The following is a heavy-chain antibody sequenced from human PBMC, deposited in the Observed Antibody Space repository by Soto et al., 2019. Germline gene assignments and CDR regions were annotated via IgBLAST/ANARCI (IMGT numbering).Heavy chain of an antibody. D-gene: IGHD2-15*01. J-gene: IGHJ6*02. CDR3: VRDCSGGGCYSDYGMDV. CDR1: GESISSYY. CDR2: IYISGST. Sequence: PSETLSLTCSVSGESISSYYWSWIRQPAGKGLEWIGRIYISGSTDYNPSLKGRVSMSVDRSKNQFSLKLTSVTAADTAVYYCVRDCSGGGCYSDYGMDVWGQGTTVTVS. V-gene: IGHV4-4*07.